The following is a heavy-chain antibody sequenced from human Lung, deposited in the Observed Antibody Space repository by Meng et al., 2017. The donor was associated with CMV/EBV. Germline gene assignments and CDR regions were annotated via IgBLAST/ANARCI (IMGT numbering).Heavy chain of an antibody. Sequence: GESXKISXVASGFTFNTYWMGWVRQAPGKGLEWVANIKQDGSEKYYVGSVKGRFTISRDNAKNSLYLQMNSLRAEDTAVYYCARDPRVKSYVVVPAASDYWGQGTXVTVSS. CDR3: ARDPRVKSYVVVPAASDY. D-gene: IGHD2-2*01. J-gene: IGHJ4*02. CDR1: GFTFNTYW. V-gene: IGHV3-7*01. CDR2: IKQDGSEK.